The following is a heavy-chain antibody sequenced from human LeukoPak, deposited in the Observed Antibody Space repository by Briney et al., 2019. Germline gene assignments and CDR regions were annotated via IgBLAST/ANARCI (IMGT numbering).Heavy chain of an antibody. Sequence: PGGSLRLSCAASGFTFSSYEMYWVRQAPGKGLEWISYISSSGSTMYADSVKGRFTISRDNAKNSLYLQMNSLRAEDTAVYYCARVDYGAYASFDIWGQGTMVTVSS. CDR2: ISSSGSTM. V-gene: IGHV3-48*03. J-gene: IGHJ3*02. CDR1: GFTFSSYE. CDR3: ARVDYGAYASFDI. D-gene: IGHD4-17*01.